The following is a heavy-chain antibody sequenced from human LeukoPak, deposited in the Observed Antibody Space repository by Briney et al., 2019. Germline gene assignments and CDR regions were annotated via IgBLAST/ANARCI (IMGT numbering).Heavy chain of an antibody. D-gene: IGHD3-3*01. V-gene: IGHV4-34*01. J-gene: IGHJ4*02. Sequence: SETLSLTCAVYGGSFSGYYWSWIRQPPGKGLEWIGEINHSGSTNYNPSLKSRVTISVDTSKNQFSLKLSSVTAADTAVYYCAGGITIFGVVYPNWGQGTLVTVSS. CDR2: INHSGST. CDR3: AGGITIFGVVYPN. CDR1: GGSFSGYY.